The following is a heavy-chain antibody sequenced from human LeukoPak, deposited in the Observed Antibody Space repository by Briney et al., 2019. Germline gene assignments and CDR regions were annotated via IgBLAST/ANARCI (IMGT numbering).Heavy chain of an antibody. V-gene: IGHV3-49*03. CDR2: IRSKAYGGTT. D-gene: IGHD2-15*01. Sequence: QSGGSLRLSCTASGFTFGDYAMSWFRQASGKGLEWVGFIRSKAYGGTTEYAASVKGRFTISRDDSKSIAYLQMNSLKTEDTGVYYCTRGKGDQGWYWGQGTLVTVSS. CDR1: GFTFGDYA. J-gene: IGHJ4*02. CDR3: TRGKGDQGWY.